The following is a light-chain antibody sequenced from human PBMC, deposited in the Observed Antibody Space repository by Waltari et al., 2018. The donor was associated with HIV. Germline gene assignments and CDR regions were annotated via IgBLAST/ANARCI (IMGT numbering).Light chain of an antibody. CDR1: NIESKS. Sequence: SYELTQPHSVSVAPGQTAMITCGGNNIESKSVQWYQQKPGQAPVLVIYFDLDRPSGIPELFSGAVSGNTATLTIRRVDAGDEADYYCQVWDRSSAQVIFGGGTKLAVL. CDR2: FDL. V-gene: IGLV3-21*04. CDR3: QVWDRSSAQVI. J-gene: IGLJ2*01.